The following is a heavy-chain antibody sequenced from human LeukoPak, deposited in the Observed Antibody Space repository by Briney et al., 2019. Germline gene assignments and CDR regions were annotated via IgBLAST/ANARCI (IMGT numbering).Heavy chain of an antibody. CDR1: GYRFSSYW. CDR2: IYPGDSDT. V-gene: IGHV5-51*01. CDR3: ARLGVVVPAAN. Sequence: GESLKISCKGSGYRFSSYWIGWVRQMPGKGLEWMGIIYPGDSDTRYSPSFQRQVTISADKSLSPAYLPWRRLEATAPAPTYCARLGVVVPAANWGQGTLVTVSP. D-gene: IGHD2-2*01. J-gene: IGHJ4*02.